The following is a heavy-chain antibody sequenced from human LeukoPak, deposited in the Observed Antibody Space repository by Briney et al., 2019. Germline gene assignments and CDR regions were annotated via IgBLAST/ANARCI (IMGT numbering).Heavy chain of an antibody. J-gene: IGHJ4*02. CDR2: INWNGGST. D-gene: IGHD1-1*01. Sequence: GGSLRLSCAASGFIFDDYGMSWVRQAPGKGLEWVSGINWNGGSTGYADSVKGRFTISRDNAKNSLYLQMNSLRAEDTALYYCARCTTGRTFGSLREIKRSREIDYWGQGTLVTVSS. V-gene: IGHV3-20*04. CDR3: ARCTTGRTFGSLREIKRSREIDY. CDR1: GFIFDDYG.